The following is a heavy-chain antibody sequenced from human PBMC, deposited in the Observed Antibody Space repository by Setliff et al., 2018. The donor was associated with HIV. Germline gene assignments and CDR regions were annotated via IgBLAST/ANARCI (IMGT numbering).Heavy chain of an antibody. V-gene: IGHV4-59*08. J-gene: IGHJ6*03. CDR3: ARRAYCGGDCYHYYYYMDV. CDR1: GGSISSYY. D-gene: IGHD2-21*02. Sequence: PSETLSLTCTVSGGSISSYYWSWIRQPPGKGLEWIGYIYYSGSPNYNPSLKSRVTISVNTSKNQFSLRLSSVTAADTAVYYCARRAYCGGDCYHYYYYMDVWGKGTAVTVSS. CDR2: IYYSGSP.